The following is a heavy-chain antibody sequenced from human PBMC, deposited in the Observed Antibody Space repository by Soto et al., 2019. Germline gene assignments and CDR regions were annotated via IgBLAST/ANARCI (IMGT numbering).Heavy chain of an antibody. CDR3: ARWWSGSRQGFDP. CDR2: IYYSGST. J-gene: IGHJ5*02. Sequence: QVQLQESGPGLVKPSQTLSLTCTVSGGSISSGDYYWSWIRQHPGKGLEWIGYIYYSGSTYYNPSLKSRVKISVDTSKNQFSLKLSSVTAADTAVYYCARWWSGSRQGFDPWGQGTLVTVSS. CDR1: GGSISSGDYY. D-gene: IGHD3-3*01. V-gene: IGHV4-31*03.